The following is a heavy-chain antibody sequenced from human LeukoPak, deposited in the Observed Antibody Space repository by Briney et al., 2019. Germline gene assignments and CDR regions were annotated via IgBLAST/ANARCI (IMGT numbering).Heavy chain of an antibody. Sequence: GGSLRLSCAASGFTFSSYAMSWVRQAPGKGLEWVSAISGSGGSTYYADSVKGRFTISRDNSKNTLYLQMNSLRAEDTAVYYCAKDSSYYDILTVYSDWGQGTLVTVSS. V-gene: IGHV3-23*01. D-gene: IGHD3-9*01. CDR3: AKDSSYYDILTVYSD. CDR2: ISGSGGST. CDR1: GFTFSSYA. J-gene: IGHJ4*02.